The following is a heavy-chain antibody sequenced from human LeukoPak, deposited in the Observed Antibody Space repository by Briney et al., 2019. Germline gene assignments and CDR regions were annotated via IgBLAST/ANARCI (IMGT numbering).Heavy chain of an antibody. CDR2: IKSKTDGGTT. V-gene: IGHV3-15*01. J-gene: IGHJ6*03. Sequence: GGSLRLSCAASGFTFSNAWMSWVRQAPGKGLDWVGRIKSKTDGGTTVYAARVKGRFTISRDDSKNTLYVQMNSLKTEDTAVYYCTTRRVTTGYYYYYMDVWGKGTTVTVSS. D-gene: IGHD4-11*01. CDR3: TTRRVTTGYYYYYMDV. CDR1: GFTFSNAW.